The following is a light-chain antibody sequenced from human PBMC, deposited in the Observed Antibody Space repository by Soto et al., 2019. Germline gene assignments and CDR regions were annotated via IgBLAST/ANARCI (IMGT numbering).Light chain of an antibody. CDR1: QDSSNY. Sequence: DIQMTQSPSSLSASVGDRVTITCQASQDSSNYLNWYQQKPGKAPKLLIYDASNLETGVPSRFSGSGSGTDFTFSISSLQPEDIATYYCQQYDNLPPLFTFGPGTKEDIK. J-gene: IGKJ3*01. V-gene: IGKV1-33*01. CDR3: QQYDNLPPLFT. CDR2: DAS.